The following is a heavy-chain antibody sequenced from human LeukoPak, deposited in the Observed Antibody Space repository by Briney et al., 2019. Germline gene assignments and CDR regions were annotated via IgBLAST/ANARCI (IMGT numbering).Heavy chain of an antibody. D-gene: IGHD1-26*01. CDR2: IYHTGAT. V-gene: IGHV4-4*09. Sequence: SETLSLTCTVSLGSITSYHWSWVRQPPGKRLEWIGHIYHTGATGFNPSLRSRVTVSLDTSKNQFSLRLTSVTAADTAVYYCAALSASHWNFDYWGQGMLVTVSS. CDR3: AALSASHWNFDY. CDR1: LGSITSYH. J-gene: IGHJ4*02.